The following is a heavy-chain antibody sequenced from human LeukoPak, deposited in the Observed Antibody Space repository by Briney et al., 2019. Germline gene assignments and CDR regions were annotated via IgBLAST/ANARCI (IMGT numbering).Heavy chain of an antibody. D-gene: IGHD2-15*01. V-gene: IGHV4-39*01. CDR1: GGSMSSGSYY. CDR3: ARSVGLVAADY. J-gene: IGHJ4*02. Sequence: SETLSLTCTVSGGSMSSGSYYWGWIRQPPGKGLEWIGSIYYSGSTYYNPSLKSRVTISVDTSKNQFSLKLSSVTAADTAVYYCARSVGLVAADYWGQGTLVTVSS. CDR2: IYYSGST.